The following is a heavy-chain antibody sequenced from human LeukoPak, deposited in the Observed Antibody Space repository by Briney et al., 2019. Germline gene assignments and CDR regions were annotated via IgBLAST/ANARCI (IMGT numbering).Heavy chain of an antibody. CDR1: GYSISSGYY. Sequence: SETLSLTCTVSGYSISSGYYWGWIRQPPGKGLEWIGSTYHSGSTYYNPSLKSRVTISADTSKNQFSLKLISVTAADTAVYYCASRKLGNDYWGQGTLVTVSS. J-gene: IGHJ4*02. V-gene: IGHV4-38-2*02. CDR3: ASRKLGNDY. CDR2: TYHSGST. D-gene: IGHD7-27*01.